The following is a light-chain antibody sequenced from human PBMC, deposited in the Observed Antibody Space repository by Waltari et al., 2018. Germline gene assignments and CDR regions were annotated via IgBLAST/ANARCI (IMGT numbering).Light chain of an antibody. V-gene: IGKV3-11*01. CDR2: DAS. Sequence: EIVLTQSPATLSLSPGERATLPCRASQSVSSYLAWYQQKPGQAPRLLNYDASNRATGIPARFSGSGSGTDFTLTISSLEPEDFAVYYCQQRSNWLTFGGGTKVEIK. CDR3: QQRSNWLT. J-gene: IGKJ4*01. CDR1: QSVSSY.